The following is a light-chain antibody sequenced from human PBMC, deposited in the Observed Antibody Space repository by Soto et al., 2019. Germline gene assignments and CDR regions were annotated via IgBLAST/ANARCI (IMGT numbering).Light chain of an antibody. CDR1: QDISNY. CDR2: DAS. J-gene: IGKJ5*01. V-gene: IGKV1-33*01. CDR3: QQYDNLPIT. Sequence: DIQMTQPPSSLSASVVDRVTITCQASQDISNYLNWYQRKPGKAPKLLIYDASNLETGVPSRFSGSGSGTDFTFTISSLQPEDIATYYCQQYDNLPITFGQGTRLEIK.